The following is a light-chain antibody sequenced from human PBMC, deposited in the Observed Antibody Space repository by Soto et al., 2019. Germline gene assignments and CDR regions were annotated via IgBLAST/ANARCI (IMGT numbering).Light chain of an antibody. Sequence: DIQMTQSPSSLSASVGDRVTITCRASQSISSYLNWYQQKPGTAPKLLIYAASSLQSGVPSRFSGSGSGTDFTLTISSLQPEDFATYYCQQSYITPGTFGQGTKVEIK. CDR1: QSISSY. V-gene: IGKV1-39*01. CDR3: QQSYITPGT. CDR2: AAS. J-gene: IGKJ1*01.